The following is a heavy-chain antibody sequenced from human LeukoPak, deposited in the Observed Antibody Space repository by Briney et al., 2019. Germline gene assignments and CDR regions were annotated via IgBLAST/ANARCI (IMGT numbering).Heavy chain of an antibody. CDR2: MNPNSGNT. D-gene: IGHD1-26*01. Sequence: ASVKVSCKASGYTFTSYDINWVRQATGQGLEWMGWMNPNSGNTGYAQKFQGRVTMTRNTSISTAYMELSSLRSEDTAVYYCARSGVGATDFDYWGQGPLVTVSS. J-gene: IGHJ4*02. CDR1: GYTFTSYD. V-gene: IGHV1-8*01. CDR3: ARSGVGATDFDY.